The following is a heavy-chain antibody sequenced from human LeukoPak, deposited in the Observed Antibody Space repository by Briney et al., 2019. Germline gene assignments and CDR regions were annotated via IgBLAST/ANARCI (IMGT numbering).Heavy chain of an antibody. V-gene: IGHV3-9*01. CDR1: GFTFSSYW. CDR3: AKGDSGSYVRPADY. CDR2: ISWNSGSI. D-gene: IGHD1-26*01. J-gene: IGHJ4*02. Sequence: GGSLRLSCAASGFTFSSYWMSWVRQAPGKGLEWVSGISWNSGSIGYADSVKGRFTISRDNAKNSLYLQMNSLRAEDTALYYCAKGDSGSYVRPADYWGQGTLVTVSS.